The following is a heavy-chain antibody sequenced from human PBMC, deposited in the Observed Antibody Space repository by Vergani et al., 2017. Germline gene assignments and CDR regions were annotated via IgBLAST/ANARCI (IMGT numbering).Heavy chain of an antibody. CDR2: ISSSSSYI. V-gene: IGHV3-21*01. J-gene: IGHJ4*02. Sequence: EVQLVESGGGLVKPGGSLRLSCAACGFTFSSYSMNWVRQAPGKGLEGVSSISSSSSYIYYADSLKGRFTISRDNAKNSLYLQMNSLRAEDTAVYYCARAYYYDSSAPAGYWGQGTLVTVSS. D-gene: IGHD3-22*01. CDR1: GFTFSSYS. CDR3: ARAYYYDSSAPAGY.